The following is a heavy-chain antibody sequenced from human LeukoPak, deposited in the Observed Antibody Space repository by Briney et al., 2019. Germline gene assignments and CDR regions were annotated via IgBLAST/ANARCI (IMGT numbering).Heavy chain of an antibody. D-gene: IGHD4-4*01. Sequence: SETLSLTCTVSGGSISSSSYYWGWIRQPPGKGLEWIGSIYYSGSTYYNPSLKSRVTISVDTSKNQFSLKLSSVTAADTAVYYCARGPSNSLPFYYYYYGMDVWGQGTTVTVSS. CDR1: GGSISSSSYY. CDR3: ARGPSNSLPFYYYYYGMDV. CDR2: IYYSGST. J-gene: IGHJ6*02. V-gene: IGHV4-39*01.